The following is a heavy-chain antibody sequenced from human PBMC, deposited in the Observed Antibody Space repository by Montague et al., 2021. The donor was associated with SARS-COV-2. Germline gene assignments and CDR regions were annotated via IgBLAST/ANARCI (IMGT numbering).Heavy chain of an antibody. CDR3: ARTNYDFWRGHQRGGAFDI. V-gene: IGHV4-39*01. CDR1: GGSISSSDHY. CDR2: LFYSVNT. J-gene: IGHJ3*02. Sequence: SETLSLTCTVSGGSISSSDHYWGWIRQPPGKGLEWIGSLFYSVNTYYNPSLKSRVTISVDTSKNQFSLKLSSVTAADTAVYYCARTNYDFWRGHQRGGAFDIGGQGTMVTVSS. D-gene: IGHD3-3*01.